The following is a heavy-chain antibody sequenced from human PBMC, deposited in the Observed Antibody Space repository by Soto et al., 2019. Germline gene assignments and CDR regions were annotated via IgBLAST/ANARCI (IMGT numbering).Heavy chain of an antibody. J-gene: IGHJ1*01. CDR2: INPSGGST. Sequence: GASVKVSCKASGYTFTSYYMHWVRQAPGQGLEWMGIINPSGGSTSYAQKFQGRVTMTRDTSTSTVYMELSSLRSEDTAVYYCAGWIFGVVEGKSEWLSHSQHWGQGTLVTVSS. D-gene: IGHD3-3*01. CDR3: AGWIFGVVEGKSEWLSHSQH. CDR1: GYTFTSYY. V-gene: IGHV1-46*03.